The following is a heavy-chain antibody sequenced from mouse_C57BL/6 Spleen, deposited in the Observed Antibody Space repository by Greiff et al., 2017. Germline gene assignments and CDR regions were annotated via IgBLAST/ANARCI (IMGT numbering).Heavy chain of an antibody. CDR1: GYTFTSYW. CDR2: IDPSDSEP. CDR3: ARGPFGKLVFAY. D-gene: IGHD2-1*01. J-gene: IGHJ3*01. V-gene: IGHV1-52*01. Sequence: QVQLQQPGAELVRPGSSVKLSCKASGYTFTSYWMHWVKQRPIQGLEWIGNIDPSDSEPHYNQKFKDKATLTVDKSSSTAYMQLSSLTSEDSAVYYCARGPFGKLVFAYWGQGTLVTVSA.